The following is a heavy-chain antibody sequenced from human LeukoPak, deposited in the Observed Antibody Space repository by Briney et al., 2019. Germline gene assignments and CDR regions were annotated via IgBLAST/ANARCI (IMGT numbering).Heavy chain of an antibody. CDR3: ARAPRNSSTMLDF. D-gene: IGHD6-13*01. CDR2: IYPRDGST. Sequence: ASVKVSCKASGYTFTSNYIHWVRQAPGQGLEWMGMIYPRDGSTSYAQKFQGRVTVTRDTSTSTAYMDLSSLRSEDTAVYHCARAPRNSSTMLDFWGQGTLVTISS. CDR1: GYTFTSNY. V-gene: IGHV1-46*01. J-gene: IGHJ4*02.